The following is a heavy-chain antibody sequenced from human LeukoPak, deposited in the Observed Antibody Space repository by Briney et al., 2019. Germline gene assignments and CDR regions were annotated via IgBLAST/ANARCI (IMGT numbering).Heavy chain of an antibody. J-gene: IGHJ3*02. Sequence: GASVKVSCKASGYTFTGYYMHWVRQAPGQGLEWMGRINPNSGGINYAQKFQGRVTMTRDTSISTAYMELSRLRSDDTAVYYCATSITGGAFDIWGQGTMVTVSS. CDR1: GYTFTGYY. V-gene: IGHV1-2*06. CDR3: ATSITGGAFDI. CDR2: INPNSGGI. D-gene: IGHD1-14*01.